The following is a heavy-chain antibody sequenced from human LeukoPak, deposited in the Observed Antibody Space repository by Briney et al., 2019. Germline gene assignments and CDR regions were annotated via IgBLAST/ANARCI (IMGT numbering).Heavy chain of an antibody. CDR3: ARRTSGWFGPEDY. CDR1: GYSFTSYW. D-gene: IGHD6-19*01. Sequence: GDSLEISCKGSGYSFTSYWITWVRRVPGKGLEWMGRIDPSDSYTNFSPSFQGHVTISVDKSITTAYLQWSSLKASDTAIYYCARRTSGWFGPEDYWGQGTQVTVSS. V-gene: IGHV5-10-1*01. CDR2: IDPSDSYT. J-gene: IGHJ4*02.